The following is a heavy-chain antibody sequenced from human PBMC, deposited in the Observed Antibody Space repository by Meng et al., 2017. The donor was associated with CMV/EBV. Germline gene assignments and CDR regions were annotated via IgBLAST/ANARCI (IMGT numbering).Heavy chain of an antibody. CDR1: GGSISSSSYY. Sequence: SETLSLTCTVSGGSISSSSYYWGWIRQPPGKGLEWIGSIYHSGSTYYNPSLKSRVTISVDTSKNQFSLKLSSVTAADTAVYYCASPYSSSSFRAFDIWGQGTMVTVSS. V-gene: IGHV4-39*07. J-gene: IGHJ3*02. D-gene: IGHD6-6*01. CDR3: ASPYSSSSFRAFDI. CDR2: IYHSGST.